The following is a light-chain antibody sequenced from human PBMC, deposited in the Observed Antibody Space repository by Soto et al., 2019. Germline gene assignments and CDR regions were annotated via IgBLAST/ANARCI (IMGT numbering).Light chain of an antibody. CDR3: QQYGSSPYT. Sequence: EIVLTQSPGSLSSSPGERATLSCRASQSVSSSYLAWYQQKPGQAPMLLIYGASSRATGIPDRFSGSGSGTDFTLTISRLEPEDFAVYYCQQYGSSPYTFGQGTKLEIK. J-gene: IGKJ2*01. V-gene: IGKV3-20*01. CDR1: QSVSSSY. CDR2: GAS.